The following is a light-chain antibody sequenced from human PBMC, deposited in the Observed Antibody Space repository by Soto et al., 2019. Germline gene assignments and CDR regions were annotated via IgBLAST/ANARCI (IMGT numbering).Light chain of an antibody. J-gene: IGKJ2*01. CDR3: QQSYSTPYT. CDR2: AAS. CDR1: QSSISD. Sequence: DIQMTQSPSSLSASGGDRVTITCPAIQSSISDLNCYQQKPGTAAKLLIYAASSLQSGVPSTLSGSRSGTEFTLTISSIQPEDFATYHCQQSYSTPYTFGQGTKVDIK. V-gene: IGKV1-39*01.